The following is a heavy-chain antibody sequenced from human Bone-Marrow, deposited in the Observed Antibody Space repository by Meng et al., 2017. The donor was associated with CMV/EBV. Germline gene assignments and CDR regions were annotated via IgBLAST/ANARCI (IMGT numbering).Heavy chain of an antibody. D-gene: IGHD3-22*01. CDR2: ISSSGSTI. CDR3: ATPPGDYYDSSGYFS. J-gene: IGHJ4*02. CDR1: GFTFSSYT. V-gene: IGHV3-48*04. Sequence: GGSLRLSCAASGFTFSSYTMNWVRQAPGKGLEWVSYISSSGSTIYYADSVKGRFTISRDNAKNSLYLQMNSLRAEDTAVYYCATPPGDYYDSSGYFSWGQGTRVTVSS.